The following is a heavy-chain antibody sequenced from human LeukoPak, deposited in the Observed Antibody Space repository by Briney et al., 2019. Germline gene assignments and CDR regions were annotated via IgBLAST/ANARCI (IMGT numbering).Heavy chain of an antibody. J-gene: IGHJ4*02. V-gene: IGHV4-59*01. D-gene: IGHD1-26*01. CDR1: GGSISSYY. Sequence: SETLSLTCTVSGGSISSYYWSWIRQPPGKGLEWIGYIYYSGSTNYNPSLKSRVTISVDTSKNQFSLKLSSVTAADTAVYYCARVTWELLSGYPGYYFDYWGQGTLVTVSS. CDR2: IYYSGST. CDR3: ARVTWELLSGYPGYYFDY.